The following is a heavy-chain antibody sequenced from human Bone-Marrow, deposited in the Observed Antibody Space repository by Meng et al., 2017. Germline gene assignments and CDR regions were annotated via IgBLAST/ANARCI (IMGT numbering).Heavy chain of an antibody. V-gene: IGHV3-30*01. CDR2: ISYDGSNK. CDR1: GFTFSSYA. CDR3: ARAHFDY. J-gene: IGHJ4*02. Sequence: QVQLVESGGGVVQPGRSRRLSCAASGFTFSSYAMHWVRQAPGKGLEWVAVISYDGSNKYYADSVKGRFTISRDNSKNTLYLQMNSLRAEDTAVYYCARAHFDYWGQGTLVTVSS.